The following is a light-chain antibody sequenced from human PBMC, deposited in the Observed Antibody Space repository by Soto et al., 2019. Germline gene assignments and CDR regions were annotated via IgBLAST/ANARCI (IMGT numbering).Light chain of an antibody. CDR1: QGISSY. Sequence: GDRFTITCRASQGISSYLAWYQQKPGKAPNLLIHTASTLQSGVPSRFSGSGSGTEFTLTISSLQPEDFATYYCQQRNSYPITFGQGTRLEIK. V-gene: IGKV1-9*01. CDR2: TAS. CDR3: QQRNSYPIT. J-gene: IGKJ5*01.